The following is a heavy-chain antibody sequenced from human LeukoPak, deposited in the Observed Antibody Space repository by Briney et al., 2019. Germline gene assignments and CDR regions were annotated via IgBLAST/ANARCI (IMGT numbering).Heavy chain of an antibody. CDR2: ISSSGSTI. Sequence: RGSLRLSCAASGFTFSSYEMNWVRQAPGKGLEWVSYISSSGSTIYYADSVKGRFTISRDNAKNSLYLQMNSLRAEGTAVYYCARAQRGMAVDYWGQGTLVTVSS. V-gene: IGHV3-48*03. D-gene: IGHD5-24*01. CDR1: GFTFSSYE. J-gene: IGHJ4*02. CDR3: ARAQRGMAVDY.